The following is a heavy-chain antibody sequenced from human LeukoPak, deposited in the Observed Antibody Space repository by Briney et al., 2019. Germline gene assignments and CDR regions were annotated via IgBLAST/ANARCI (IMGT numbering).Heavy chain of an antibody. CDR2: IYTSGST. J-gene: IGHJ4*02. D-gene: IGHD3-16*01. Sequence: SETLSLTCTVSGGSISSYYWSWIRQPAGKGLEWIGRIYTSGSTNYNPSLKNRVTISVDKSKNQFSLKLSSVTAADTAVYYCARARGDPDYFDYWGQGTLVTVSS. CDR3: ARARGDPDYFDY. CDR1: GGSISSYY. V-gene: IGHV4-4*07.